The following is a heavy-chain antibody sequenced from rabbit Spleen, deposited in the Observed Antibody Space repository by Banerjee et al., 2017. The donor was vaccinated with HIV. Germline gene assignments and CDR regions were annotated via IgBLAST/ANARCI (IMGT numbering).Heavy chain of an antibody. V-gene: IGHV1S40*01. CDR2: IDTSSTNT. Sequence: QSLEESGGDLVKPGASLTLTCKASGFDFTSTYYMCWVRQAPGKGLELIACIDTSSTNTAYATWAKGRFTCSKTSSTTVTLQMTSLTVADTATYFCARDTGSSFSSYGMDLWGPGTLVTVS. J-gene: IGHJ6*01. CDR3: ARDTGSSFSSYGMDL. D-gene: IGHD8-1*01. CDR1: GFDFTSTYY.